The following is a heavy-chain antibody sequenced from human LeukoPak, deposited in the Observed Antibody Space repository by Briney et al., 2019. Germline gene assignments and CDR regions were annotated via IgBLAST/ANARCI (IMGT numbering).Heavy chain of an antibody. J-gene: IGHJ4*02. D-gene: IGHD3-22*01. CDR3: AKASAMIVVVSKHFDY. CDR1: GFTFSSYG. CDR2: ISSSSTI. Sequence: GGSLRLSCAASGFTFSSYGMTWVRQAPGKGLEWVSYISSSSTIYYADSVKGRFTISRDNAKNSLYLQLNSLRAEDTAVYYCAKASAMIVVVSKHFDYWGQGTLVTVSS. V-gene: IGHV3-48*01.